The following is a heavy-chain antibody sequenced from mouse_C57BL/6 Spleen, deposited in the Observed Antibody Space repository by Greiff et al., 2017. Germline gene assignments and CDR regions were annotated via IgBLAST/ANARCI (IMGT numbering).Heavy chain of an antibody. CDR1: GYTFTDYE. D-gene: IGHD2-3*01. Sequence: QVQLQQSGAELVRPGASVTLSCKASGYTFTDYEMHWVKQTPVHGLEWIGAIDPETGGTAYTQKFKGKAILTADKSSSTAYMELRSLTSEDSAVYYCTRERHDGYPFADWGQGTLVTVSA. V-gene: IGHV1-15*01. CDR2: IDPETGGT. CDR3: TRERHDGYPFAD. J-gene: IGHJ3*01.